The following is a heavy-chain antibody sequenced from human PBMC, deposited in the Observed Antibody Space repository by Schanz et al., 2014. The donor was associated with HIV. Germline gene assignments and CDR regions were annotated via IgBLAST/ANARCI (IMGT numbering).Heavy chain of an antibody. CDR2: ISVYNGNT. CDR3: ARRESDGALDV. J-gene: IGHJ6*02. D-gene: IGHD2-21*02. V-gene: IGHV1-18*01. CDR1: NYTFTSYG. Sequence: QVQLLQSGAEVKKPGASVKVSCKASNYTFTSYGISWVRQVPGQGLEWMGWISVYNGNTNYPKKFQGRVIMTTDTPTSTAYMDLRSLRSDDTAVYHCARRESDGALDVWGPGTTVIASS.